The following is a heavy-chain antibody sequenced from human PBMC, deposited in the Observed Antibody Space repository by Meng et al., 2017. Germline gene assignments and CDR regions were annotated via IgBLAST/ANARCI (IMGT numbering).Heavy chain of an antibody. CDR3: AHRPRFRWYFDY. D-gene: IGHD3-16*02. Sequence: SGPTLAKPTQTLTLTCTFSGFPLSTSGVGVGWIRQPPGKALEWLALIYWDDDKRYSPSLKSRLTITKDTSKNQVVLTMTNMDPVDTATYYCAHRPRFRWYFDYWGQGTLVTVSS. V-gene: IGHV2-5*02. CDR2: IYWDDDK. CDR1: GFPLSTSGVG. J-gene: IGHJ4*02.